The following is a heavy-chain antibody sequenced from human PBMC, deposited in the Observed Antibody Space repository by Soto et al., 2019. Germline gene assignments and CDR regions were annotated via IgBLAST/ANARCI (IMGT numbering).Heavy chain of an antibody. CDR2: IYYSGST. CDR1: GGSISSGGYC. J-gene: IGHJ5*02. CDR3: ARDWIGLGELPTGP. Sequence: SETLSLTCTVSGGSISSGGYCWSWIRQHPGKGLEWIGYIYYSGSTYYNPSLKSRVTISVDTSKNQFSLKLSSVTAADTAVYYCARDWIGLGELPTGPWGQGTLVTVSS. V-gene: IGHV4-31*03. D-gene: IGHD3-10*01.